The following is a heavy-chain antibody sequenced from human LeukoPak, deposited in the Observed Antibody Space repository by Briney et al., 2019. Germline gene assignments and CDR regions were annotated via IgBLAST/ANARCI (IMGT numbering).Heavy chain of an antibody. V-gene: IGHV4-59*08. CDR2: IYYSGST. CDR3: ARHLGRTTVTTYYYYGMDV. CDR1: GGSISSYY. Sequence: SETLSLTCTVSGGSISSYYWGWIRQPPGKGLEWIGYIYYSGSTNYNPSLKSRVTISVDTSKNQFSLKLSSVTAADTAVYYCARHLGRTTVTTYYYYGMDVWGQGTTVTVSS. D-gene: IGHD4-11*01. J-gene: IGHJ6*02.